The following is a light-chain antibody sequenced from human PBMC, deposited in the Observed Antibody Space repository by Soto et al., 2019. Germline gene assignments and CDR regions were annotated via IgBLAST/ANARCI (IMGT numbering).Light chain of an antibody. CDR2: DVS. J-gene: IGKJ1*01. CDR1: QSIGDS. CDR3: QQYSSRST. Sequence: DIQMTQSPSTLSASVGDRVTITCRASQSIGDSLAWYQQKPGKAPYLLISDVSSLERGVPSRFSGSGSGTEFTLTISSMQPDDFATYYCQQYSSRSTFGQGTKVDI. V-gene: IGKV1-5*01.